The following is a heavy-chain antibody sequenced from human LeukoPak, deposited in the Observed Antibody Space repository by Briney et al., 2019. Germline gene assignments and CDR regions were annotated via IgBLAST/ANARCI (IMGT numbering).Heavy chain of an antibody. CDR2: ISSSSSTI. CDR3: ARARVLLWFGETTNDAFDI. V-gene: IGHV3-48*01. Sequence: GGSLRLSCADSGFTFSSYSMNRVRQAPGKGLEWVSYISSSSSTIYYADSVKGRFTISRDNAKNSLYLQMNSLRAEDTAVYYCARARVLLWFGETTNDAFDIWGQGTMVTVSS. CDR1: GFTFSSYS. J-gene: IGHJ3*02. D-gene: IGHD3-10*01.